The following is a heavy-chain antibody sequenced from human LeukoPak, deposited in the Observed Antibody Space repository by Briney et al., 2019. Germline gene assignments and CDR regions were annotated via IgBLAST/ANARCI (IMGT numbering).Heavy chain of an antibody. Sequence: PSETLSLTCSVSGGSISNSSYYWGWIRQPPGKGLEWIGSTYYNGWSYYNPSLKSRVIISVDRSKDQFSLKLSSVTAADTAVYYCARHPSYCGADCYLNWFDPWGQGTLVTVSS. J-gene: IGHJ5*02. D-gene: IGHD2-21*01. CDR1: GGSISNSSYY. CDR2: TYYNGWS. CDR3: ARHPSYCGADCYLNWFDP. V-gene: IGHV4-39*01.